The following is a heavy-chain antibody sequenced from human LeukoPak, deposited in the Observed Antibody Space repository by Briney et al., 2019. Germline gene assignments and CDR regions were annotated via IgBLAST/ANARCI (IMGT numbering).Heavy chain of an antibody. V-gene: IGHV3-23*01. D-gene: IGHD3-9*01. Sequence: PGASLRLSCAASGFTFNNYAMSCVRHAPGKGLEWVSAILGSGRSAYYADSVNGRFTISRDNSKNSLFLQMNSLRVEDTALYYCSKWGDYDVLTGYYDSDFWGQGTLVTVSA. CDR3: SKWGDYDVLTGYYDSDF. CDR1: GFTFNNYA. J-gene: IGHJ4*02. CDR2: ILGSGRSA.